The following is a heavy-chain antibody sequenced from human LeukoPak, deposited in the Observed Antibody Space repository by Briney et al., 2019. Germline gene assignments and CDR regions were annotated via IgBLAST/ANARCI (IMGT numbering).Heavy chain of an antibody. D-gene: IGHD5-12*01. J-gene: IGHJ4*02. CDR1: GFTFDDYA. CDR3: ARVGLDRRGYSGYEAFDY. V-gene: IGHV3-21*01. Sequence: PGRSLRLSCAASGFTFDDYAMHWVRQAPGKGLEWVSSISTSSSYIYYADSLKGRFTISRDNAKKSLYLQINSLRAEDTAVYYCARVGLDRRGYSGYEAFDYWGQGTLVTVSS. CDR2: ISTSSSYI.